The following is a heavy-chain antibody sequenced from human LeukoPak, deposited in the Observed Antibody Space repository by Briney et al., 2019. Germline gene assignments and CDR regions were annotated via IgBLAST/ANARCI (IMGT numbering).Heavy chain of an antibody. J-gene: IGHJ4*02. CDR1: GFTFSNYG. CDR2: SASTGRT. D-gene: IGHD3-22*01. Sequence: GGSLRLSCAASGFTFSNYGMNWVRQAPGKGLEWVSGSASTGRTYYADSVKGRFTISRDTSKNTLYLQMNSLRAEDTAVYYCAKRDTSGQYFFDCWGQGTLVTVSS. CDR3: AKRDTSGQYFFDC. V-gene: IGHV3-23*01.